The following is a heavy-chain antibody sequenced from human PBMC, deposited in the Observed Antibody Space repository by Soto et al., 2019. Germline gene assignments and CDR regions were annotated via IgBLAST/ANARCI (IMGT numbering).Heavy chain of an antibody. CDR1: GGSFSGYY. V-gene: IGHV4-34*01. Sequence: KPSETLSLTCAVYGGSFSGYYWSWIRQPPGKGLEWIGEINHSGSTNYNPSLKSRVTISVDTSKNQFSLKLSSVTAADTAVYYCARAVLHLGIGRWFDPWGQGTLVTVSS. CDR2: INHSGST. D-gene: IGHD7-27*01. CDR3: ARAVLHLGIGRWFDP. J-gene: IGHJ5*02.